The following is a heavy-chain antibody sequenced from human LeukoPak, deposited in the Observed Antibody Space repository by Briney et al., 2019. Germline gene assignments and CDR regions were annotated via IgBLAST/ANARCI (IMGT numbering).Heavy chain of an antibody. J-gene: IGHJ4*02. V-gene: IGHV3-20*04. CDR2: INWNGGST. CDR3: ARDFRSRYCSSTSCYTFDY. D-gene: IGHD2-2*01. CDR1: GFTFDDYG. Sequence: GSLRLSCAASGFTFDDYGMSWVRQAPGKGLEWVSGINWNGGSTGYADSVKGRFTISRDNAKNSLYLQMNSLRAEDTALYYCARDFRSRYCSSTSCYTFDYWGQGTLVTVSS.